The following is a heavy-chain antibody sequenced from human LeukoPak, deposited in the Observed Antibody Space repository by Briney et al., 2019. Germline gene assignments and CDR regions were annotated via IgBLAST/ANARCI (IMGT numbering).Heavy chain of an antibody. J-gene: IGHJ5*02. V-gene: IGHV4-59*08. D-gene: IGHD6-19*01. Sequence: PSETLSLTCTVSGGSIISYYWSWIRQPPGKGLEWIGYIYYSGSTNYNPSLKSRVTISVDTSKNQFSLKLSSVTAADTAVYYCARQWLARDWFDPWGQGILVTVSS. CDR1: GGSIISYY. CDR2: IYYSGST. CDR3: ARQWLARDWFDP.